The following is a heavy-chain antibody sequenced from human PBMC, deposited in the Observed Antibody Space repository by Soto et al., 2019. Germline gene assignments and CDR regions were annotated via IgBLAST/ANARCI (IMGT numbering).Heavy chain of an antibody. D-gene: IGHD3-9*01. CDR3: ARLTNTYYDILTGYYVGYYFDY. V-gene: IGHV4-39*01. CDR1: GGSISSSSYY. CDR2: IYYSGST. J-gene: IGHJ4*02. Sequence: SETLSLTCTVSGGSISSSSYYWGWIRQPPGKGLEWIGSIYYSGSTYYNPSLKSRVTISVDTSKNQFSLKLSSVTAADTAVYYCARLTNTYYDILTGYYVGYYFDYWGQGTLVTVSS.